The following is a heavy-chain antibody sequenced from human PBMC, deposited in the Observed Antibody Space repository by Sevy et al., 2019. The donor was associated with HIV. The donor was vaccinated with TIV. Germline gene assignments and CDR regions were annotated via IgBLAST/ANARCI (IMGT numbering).Heavy chain of an antibody. CDR1: GYTLTRLA. CDR3: ATTKDYYENSGDPFDY. CDR2: FDPEDNER. V-gene: IGHV1-24*01. D-gene: IGHD3-22*01. J-gene: IGHJ4*02. Sequence: ASVTVSCKVSGYTLTRLAMHWVRQAPGKGLEWMGSFDPEDNERIYAQKWQGRFSMTEDTSTDTAYMELSNLRSEVTAVYYCATTKDYYENSGDPFDYWGQGTLVTVSS.